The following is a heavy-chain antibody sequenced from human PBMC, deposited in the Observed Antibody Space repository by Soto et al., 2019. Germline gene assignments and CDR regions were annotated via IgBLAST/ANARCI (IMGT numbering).Heavy chain of an antibody. CDR2: INHSGST. V-gene: IGHV4-34*01. CDR1: GGSFSGYY. J-gene: IGHJ4*02. CDR3: ARGTPPPIYFDY. Sequence: NPSETLSLTCAVYGGSFSGYYWSWIRQPPGKGLEWIGEINHSGSTNYNPSLKSRVTISVDTSKNQFSLKLSSVTAADTAVYYCARGTPPPIYFDYWGQGTLVTVSS. D-gene: IGHD3-9*01.